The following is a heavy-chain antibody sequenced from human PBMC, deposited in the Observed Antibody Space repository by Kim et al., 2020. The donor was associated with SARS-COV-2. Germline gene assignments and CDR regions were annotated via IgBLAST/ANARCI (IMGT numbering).Heavy chain of an antibody. V-gene: IGHV4-39*01. D-gene: IGHD1-26*01. CDR1: GGSISSSNYF. CDR2: VYYSGTT. Sequence: SETLSLTCAVSGGSISSSNYFWGWIRQSPGRGLEWIGIVYYSGTTYQNPSLESRVTIAVDTSNNQFSLMMSSVTAADTAVYYCTRHMRVRGRTDGYYLDSWGQGALVTVSP. CDR3: TRHMRVRGRTDGYYLDS. J-gene: IGHJ4*02.